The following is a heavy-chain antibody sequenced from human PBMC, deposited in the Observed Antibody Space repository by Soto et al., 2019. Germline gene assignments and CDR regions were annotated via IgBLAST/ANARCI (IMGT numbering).Heavy chain of an antibody. Sequence: QVQLVQSGAEVKKPGASVKVSCKASGYTFTSYGISWVRQAPGQGLEWMGWISAHNGNTKYAQKLQGRVTVTTDTSTSTAYMELRILRADDTAVYYCARDLSIGLFDYWGQGTLVTVSS. CDR3: ARDLSIGLFDY. J-gene: IGHJ4*02. D-gene: IGHD2-21*01. CDR1: GYTFTSYG. V-gene: IGHV1-18*01. CDR2: ISAHNGNT.